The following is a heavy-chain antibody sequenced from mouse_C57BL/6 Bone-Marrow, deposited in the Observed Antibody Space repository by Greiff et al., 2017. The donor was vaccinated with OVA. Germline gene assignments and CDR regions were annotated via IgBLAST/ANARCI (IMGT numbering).Heavy chain of an antibody. CDR2: ISAGGSYT. D-gene: IGHD1-1*01. CDR3: ARVTEYYDSRWYYFDY. J-gene: IGHJ2*01. Sequence: EVQRVESGGGLVKPGGSLKLSCAASGFTFSSYAMSWVRQTPEKSLAWVATISAGGSYTYYPDNVKGRFTISRDNAKNNLYLQMRHLRSEDADMDYCARVTEYYDSRWYYFDYWGQGTTLTVSS. V-gene: IGHV5-4*01. CDR1: GFTFSSYA.